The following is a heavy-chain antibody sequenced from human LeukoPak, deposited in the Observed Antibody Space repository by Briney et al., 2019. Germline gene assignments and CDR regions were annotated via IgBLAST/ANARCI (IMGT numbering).Heavy chain of an antibody. CDR1: GFTFSSYA. CDR2: ISASGGNT. D-gene: IGHD4-17*01. CDR3: ARGGDYGVKIDY. J-gene: IGHJ4*02. V-gene: IGHV3-23*01. Sequence: PGGSLRLSCAASGFTFSSYAMNWVRQAPGKGLEWFSSISASGGNTYYADSVKGRFTISRDNSKNTLYLQMNSLRAEDTAIYYCARGGDYGVKIDYWGQGTLVTVSS.